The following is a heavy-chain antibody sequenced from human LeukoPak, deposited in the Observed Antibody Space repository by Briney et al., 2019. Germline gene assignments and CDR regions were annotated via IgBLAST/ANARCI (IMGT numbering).Heavy chain of an antibody. J-gene: IGHJ3*02. V-gene: IGHV1-2*02. CDR2: INPNSGGT. CDR1: GYTFTGYY. CDR3: AGDLGYYDILTGYYLSDAFDI. D-gene: IGHD3-9*01. Sequence: GASVKVSCKASGYTFTGYYTHWVRQAPGQGLEWMGWINPNSGGTNYAQKFQDRVTMTRDTSISTAYMELSRLRSDDTAVYYCAGDLGYYDILTGYYLSDAFDIWGQGTMVTVSS.